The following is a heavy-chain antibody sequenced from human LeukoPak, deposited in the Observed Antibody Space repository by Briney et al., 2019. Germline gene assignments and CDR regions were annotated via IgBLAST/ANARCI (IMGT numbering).Heavy chain of an antibody. J-gene: IGHJ4*02. Sequence: KPSETLSLTCAVYGGSFSGYYWSWIRQPAGKGLEWIGRIYNRGSTNYNPSLKSRVTMSEDTSKNQFSLKLTSVTAADTAVYYCARGHGSFDSWGQGTLVTVSA. CDR3: ARGHGSFDS. V-gene: IGHV4-59*10. CDR1: GGSFSGYY. D-gene: IGHD1-26*01. CDR2: IYNRGST.